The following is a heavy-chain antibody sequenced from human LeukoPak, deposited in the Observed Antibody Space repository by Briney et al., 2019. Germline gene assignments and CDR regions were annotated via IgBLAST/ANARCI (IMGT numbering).Heavy chain of an antibody. CDR2: IIPILGIA. D-gene: IGHD5-24*01. Sequence: SVKVSCKASGGTFSSYTISWVRQAPGQGLEWMGRIIPILGIANYAQKFQGRVTITADKSTSTAYMELSSLRSEDTAVYYCARVGGSRDGFDAFDIWGQGTMVTVPS. V-gene: IGHV1-69*02. CDR1: GGTFSSYT. CDR3: ARVGGSRDGFDAFDI. J-gene: IGHJ3*02.